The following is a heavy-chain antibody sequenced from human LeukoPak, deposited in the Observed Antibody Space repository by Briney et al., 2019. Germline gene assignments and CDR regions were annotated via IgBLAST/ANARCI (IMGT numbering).Heavy chain of an antibody. CDR2: IRYDGSNK. CDR1: GFTFSSYG. Sequence: GGSLRLSCAASGFTFSSYGVHWVRQAPGKGLEWVAFIRYDGSNKYYADSVKGRFTISRDNSKNTLYLQMNSLRAEDTAVYYCAKLKDYYGSGRHITRSFDYWGQGTLVTVSS. D-gene: IGHD3-10*01. CDR3: AKLKDYYGSGRHITRSFDY. J-gene: IGHJ4*02. V-gene: IGHV3-30*02.